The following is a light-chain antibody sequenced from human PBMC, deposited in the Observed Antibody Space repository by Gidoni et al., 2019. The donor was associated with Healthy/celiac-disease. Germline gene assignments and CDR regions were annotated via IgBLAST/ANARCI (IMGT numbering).Light chain of an antibody. J-gene: IGKJ4*01. CDR1: QSVLYSSNNKNY. Sequence: DIVMTQYPDSLAVSLGERATINCKSSQSVLYSSNNKNYLAWYQQKPGQAPKLLIYWASSRESGVPDRFSGSGSGTDFTLTISSLQAEDVAVYYCQQYYSTPLTFGGGTKVEIK. CDR2: WAS. V-gene: IGKV4-1*01. CDR3: QQYYSTPLT.